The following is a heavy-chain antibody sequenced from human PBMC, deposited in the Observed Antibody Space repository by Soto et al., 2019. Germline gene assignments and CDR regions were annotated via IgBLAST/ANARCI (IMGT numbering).Heavy chain of an antibody. CDR2: ISGSGGST. Sequence: PGGSLRLSCAASGFTFSSYAVSWVRQAPGKGLEWVSAISGSGGSTYYADSVKGRFTISRDNSKNTLYLQMNSLRAEDTAVYYCAKDHGGYSYGYNYFDHWGQGTLVTVSS. CDR1: GFTFSSYA. V-gene: IGHV3-23*01. J-gene: IGHJ4*02. D-gene: IGHD5-18*01. CDR3: AKDHGGYSYGYNYFDH.